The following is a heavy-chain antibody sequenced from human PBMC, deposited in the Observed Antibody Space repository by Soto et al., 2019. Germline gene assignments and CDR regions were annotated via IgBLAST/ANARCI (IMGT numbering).Heavy chain of an antibody. CDR3: ARDHGDYYFDY. D-gene: IGHD4-17*01. CDR1: VGSISSGGYY. V-gene: IGHV4-31*03. J-gene: IGHJ4*02. Sequence: SETLSLTCTVSVGSISSGGYYWSWIRQHPGKGLEWIGYIYYSGSTYYNPSLKSRVTISVDTSKNQFSLKLSSVTAADTAVYYCARDHGDYYFDYWGQGTLVTVSS. CDR2: IYYSGST.